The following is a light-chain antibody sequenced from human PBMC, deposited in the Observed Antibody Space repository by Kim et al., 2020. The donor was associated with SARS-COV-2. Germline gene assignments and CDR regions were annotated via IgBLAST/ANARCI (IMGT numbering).Light chain of an antibody. CDR2: DAS. J-gene: IGKJ4*01. V-gene: IGKV1-33*01. Sequence: DFQMTQSPSSLSASVGDRVTITCQASQDISNYLNWYQQKPGKAPKVLIYDASKLETGVPSRFSGSGSGTDFTLTISSLQPEDIATYYCQQYDSFLFTFGGGTKVDIK. CDR1: QDISNY. CDR3: QQYDSFLFT.